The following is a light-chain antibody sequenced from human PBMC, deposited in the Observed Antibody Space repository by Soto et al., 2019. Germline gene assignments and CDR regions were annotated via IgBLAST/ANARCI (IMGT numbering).Light chain of an antibody. J-gene: IGKJ1*01. CDR2: HAS. CDR1: QSISSW. CDR3: QQYNSYS. V-gene: IGKV1-5*01. Sequence: DIQMTQSPSTLPASLGYIVSIACRASQSISSWLAWYQQTPGTAPKVLIYHASNLQSGVPSRFSGSGSGTEFTLTISSLQPNDFATYYCQQYNSYSFGQGTKVDIK.